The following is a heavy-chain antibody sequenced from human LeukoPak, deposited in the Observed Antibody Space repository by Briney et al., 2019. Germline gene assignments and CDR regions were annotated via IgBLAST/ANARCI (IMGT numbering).Heavy chain of an antibody. V-gene: IGHV4-34*01. CDR3: ARTYYDFWSGDY. CDR1: GGSFSGYY. CDR2: INHSGSA. Sequence: ETLSLTCAVYGGSFSGYYWSWIRQPPGKGLEWIGEINHSGSANYNPSLKSRVTISVDTSKNQFSLKLSSVTAADTAVYYCARTYYDFWSGDYWGQGTLVTVSS. J-gene: IGHJ4*02. D-gene: IGHD3-3*01.